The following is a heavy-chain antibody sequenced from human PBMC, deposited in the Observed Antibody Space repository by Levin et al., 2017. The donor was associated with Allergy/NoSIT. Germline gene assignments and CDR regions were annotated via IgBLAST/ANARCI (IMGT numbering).Heavy chain of an antibody. CDR2: ISGSGGTT. CDR1: GFTFSSYA. CDR3: AKDSPPGYYGMDV. Sequence: GGSLRLSCAASGFTFSSYAMTWVRQAPGKGLEWVSVISGSGGTTYYADSVKGRFTISRDNSKNTLYLQMNSLRVEDTALYYCAKDSPPGYYGMDVWGQGTTVTVSS. J-gene: IGHJ6*02. D-gene: IGHD1-14*01. V-gene: IGHV3-23*01.